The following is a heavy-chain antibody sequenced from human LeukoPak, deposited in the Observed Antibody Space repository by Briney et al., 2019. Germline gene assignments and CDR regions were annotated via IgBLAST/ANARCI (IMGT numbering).Heavy chain of an antibody. Sequence: GGSLRLSCAASGLTFSSFAMNWVRQAPGRGLEWVSYISSSGSTIYYADSVKGRFTISRDNAKNSLYLQMNSLRAEDTAVYYCAELGITMIGGVWGKGTTVTISS. CDR1: GLTFSSFA. CDR3: AELGITMIGGV. D-gene: IGHD3-10*02. CDR2: ISSSGSTI. V-gene: IGHV3-48*03. J-gene: IGHJ6*04.